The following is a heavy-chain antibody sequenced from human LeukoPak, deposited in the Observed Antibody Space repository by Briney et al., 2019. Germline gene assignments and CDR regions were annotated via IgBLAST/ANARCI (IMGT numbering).Heavy chain of an antibody. CDR2: MNQDGSEK. Sequence: PGGSLRLSCAASGFTFSSYEMNWVRQAPGKGLEWVATMNQDGSEKYYVDSVKGRFTVSRENAKNSLYLQMSSLRPEDTAVYYCARYYDGSGFYDAFDIWGQGTMVTVSS. D-gene: IGHD3-22*01. J-gene: IGHJ3*02. CDR1: GFTFSSYE. CDR3: ARYYDGSGFYDAFDI. V-gene: IGHV3-7*01.